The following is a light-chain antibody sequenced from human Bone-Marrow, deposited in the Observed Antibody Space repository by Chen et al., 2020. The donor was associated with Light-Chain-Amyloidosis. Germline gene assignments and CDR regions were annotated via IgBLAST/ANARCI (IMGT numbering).Light chain of an antibody. V-gene: IGKV3-15*01. CDR3: QQYNNWPWT. CDR2: GAS. Sequence: EIVMTQSPATLSVSPGERATLSCRASQSVSSNLAWYQQKPGQAPRLLIYGASTRATGIPARVSGSESGTEFTLTIRTLQSEDFAVYYCQQYNNWPWTFGQGTKVEIK. CDR1: QSVSSN. J-gene: IGKJ1*01.